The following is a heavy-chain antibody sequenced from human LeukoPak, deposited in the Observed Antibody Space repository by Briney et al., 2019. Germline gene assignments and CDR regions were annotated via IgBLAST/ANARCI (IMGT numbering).Heavy chain of an antibody. V-gene: IGHV3-7*01. CDR2: IKQDGSEK. CDR3: ARDRNTDFWSGYYTNYFDY. CDR1: GFTFSSYW. J-gene: IGHJ4*02. D-gene: IGHD3-3*01. Sequence: GGSLRLSCAASGFTFSSYWMSWVRQAPGKGLEWVANIKQDGSEKYYVDSVKGRFTISRDNAKNSLYLQMNSLRAEDTAVYHCARDRNTDFWSGYYTNYFDYWGQGTLVTVSS.